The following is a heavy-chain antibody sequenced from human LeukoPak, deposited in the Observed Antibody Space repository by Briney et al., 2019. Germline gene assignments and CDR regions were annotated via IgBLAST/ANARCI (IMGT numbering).Heavy chain of an antibody. D-gene: IGHD3-22*01. CDR2: INPNSGGT. J-gene: IGHJ4*02. Sequence: AASVKVSCKASGYTFTGYYMHWVRQAPGQGLEWMGWINPNSGGTNYAQKFQGRVTMTRDTSISTAYMELSRLRSGDTAVYYCARDRSVVPYYYDSSGYYSTSHFDYWGQGTLVTVSS. CDR3: ARDRSVVPYYYDSSGYYSTSHFDY. CDR1: GYTFTGYY. V-gene: IGHV1-2*02.